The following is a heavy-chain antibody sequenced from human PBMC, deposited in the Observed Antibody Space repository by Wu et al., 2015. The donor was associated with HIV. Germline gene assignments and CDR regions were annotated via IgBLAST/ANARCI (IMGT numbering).Heavy chain of an antibody. CDR2: IIPIFGTP. CDR1: GYTFTNYD. CDR3: ARSSYCGGDCYSRLDS. J-gene: IGHJ5*01. D-gene: IGHD2-21*01. V-gene: IGHV1-69*13. Sequence: QVQLVQSGAEVKKPGASVKVSCKASGYTFTNYDISWVRLAPGEGLEWMGGIIPIFGTPKYTQKFQDRVTITSDESTSTSYMELNSLRSEDTAIYYCARSSYCGGDCYSRLDSWGQGTQVTVSS.